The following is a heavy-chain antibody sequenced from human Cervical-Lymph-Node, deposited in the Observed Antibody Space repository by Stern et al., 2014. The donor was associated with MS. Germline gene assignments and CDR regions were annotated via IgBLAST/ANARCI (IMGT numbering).Heavy chain of an antibody. J-gene: IGHJ3*02. CDR3: ASARNTAFDI. CDR1: EYTFTYFF. CDR2: INPSGGFT. V-gene: IGHV1-46*03. Sequence: QVQLVQSGAEVKKPGASVKVSCKASEYTFTYFFMHWVRQAPGQGLEWMGVINPSGGFTTYAQKFQGRVPMTRDTSTSTVYMELTSLTSEDTAVYYFASARNTAFDIWGQGTLVTVSS.